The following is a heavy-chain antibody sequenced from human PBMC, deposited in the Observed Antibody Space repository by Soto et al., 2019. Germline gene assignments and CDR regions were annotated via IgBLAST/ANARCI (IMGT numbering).Heavy chain of an antibody. CDR3: ARGRPYYYDSSGYYLFDY. J-gene: IGHJ4*02. CDR2: ISAYNGNT. V-gene: IGHV1-18*01. D-gene: IGHD3-22*01. CDR1: GYTFTSYG. Sequence: AASVKVSCKASGYTFTSYGISWVRQAPGQGLEWMGWISAYNGNTNYAQKLQGRVTMTTDTSTSTAYMELRSLRSDDTAVYYCARGRPYYYDSSGYYLFDYWGQGTLVTVSS.